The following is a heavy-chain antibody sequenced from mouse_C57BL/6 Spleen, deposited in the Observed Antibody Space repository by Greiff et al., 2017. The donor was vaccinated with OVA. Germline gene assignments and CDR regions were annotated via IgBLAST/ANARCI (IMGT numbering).Heavy chain of an antibody. V-gene: IGHV1-63*01. CDR3: ARTRLPPCYAMDY. Sequence: VQLQESGAELVRPGTSVKMSCKASGYTFTNYWIGWAKQRPGHGLEWIGDIYPGGGYTNYNEKFKGKATLTADKSSSTAYMQFSSLTSEDSAIYYCARTRLPPCYAMDYWGQGTSVTVSS. J-gene: IGHJ4*01. CDR2: IYPGGGYT. CDR1: GYTFTNYW.